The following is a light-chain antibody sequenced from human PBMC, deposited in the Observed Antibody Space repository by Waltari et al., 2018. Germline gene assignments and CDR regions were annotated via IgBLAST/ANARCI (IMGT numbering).Light chain of an antibody. CDR3: QQYNDWPGLT. V-gene: IGKV3-15*01. CDR2: GAS. J-gene: IGKJ4*01. Sequence: EIVMTQSPATLSVSPGERVTLSCRARQYVSGTLAWYQQKPGLAPRLLISGASTRATGVPARFSGSGSGTEFTLTISSRQSEDFAVYYCQQYNDWPGLTFGGGTRVEIK. CDR1: QYVSGT.